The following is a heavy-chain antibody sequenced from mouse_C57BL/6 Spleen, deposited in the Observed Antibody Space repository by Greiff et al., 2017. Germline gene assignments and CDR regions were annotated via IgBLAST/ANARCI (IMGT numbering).Heavy chain of an antibody. CDR1: GFTFSSYA. Sequence: EVQVVESGEGLVKPGGSLKLSCAASGFTFSSYAMSWVRQTPEKRLEWVAYISSGGDYIYYADTVKGRFTISRDNARNTLYLQMSSLRSEDTAMDYCTRDWGGMDYWGQGTSVTVSS. V-gene: IGHV5-9-1*02. CDR3: TRDWGGMDY. J-gene: IGHJ4*01. CDR2: ISSGGDYI.